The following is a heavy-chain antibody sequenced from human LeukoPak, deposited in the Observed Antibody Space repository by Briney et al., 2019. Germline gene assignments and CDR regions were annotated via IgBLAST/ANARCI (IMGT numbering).Heavy chain of an antibody. V-gene: IGHV4-30-2*01. CDR1: GGSISSGGYS. CDR2: IYHSGST. J-gene: IGHJ3*02. CDR3: ARAPGNAFDI. Sequence: NPSETLSLTCAVSGGSISSGGYSWSWIRQPPGKGLEWIGYIYHSGSTNYNPSLKSRVTISVDKSKNQFSLKLSSVTAADTAVYYCARAPGNAFDIWGQGTMVTVSS.